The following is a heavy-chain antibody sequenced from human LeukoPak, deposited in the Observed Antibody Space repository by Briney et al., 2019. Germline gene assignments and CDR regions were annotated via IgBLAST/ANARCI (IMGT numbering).Heavy chain of an antibody. CDR3: AREVGRGFDY. Sequence: ASVKVSCKASGYTFTSYAMNWVRQAPGQGLEWMGWISAYNSNTHYAQKLQGRVTMTTDTSTSTAYTEVRSLRSDDTAVYYCAREVGRGFDYWGQGTLVTVSS. V-gene: IGHV1-18*01. J-gene: IGHJ4*02. D-gene: IGHD1-26*01. CDR1: GYTFTSYA. CDR2: ISAYNSNT.